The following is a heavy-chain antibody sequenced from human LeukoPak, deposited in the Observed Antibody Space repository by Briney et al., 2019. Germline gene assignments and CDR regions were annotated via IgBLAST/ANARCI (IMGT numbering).Heavy chain of an antibody. Sequence: KPGGSLRLSCAASGFTFSDYYMSWIRQAPGKGLEWVSYISSSGTTIYYADSVKGRFTISRDNAKNTLYLQMNSLRAEDTAVYYCARNRNYYDSSGDDAFDIWGQGTMVTVSS. D-gene: IGHD3-22*01. CDR2: ISSSGTTI. J-gene: IGHJ3*02. V-gene: IGHV3-11*04. CDR3: ARNRNYYDSSGDDAFDI. CDR1: GFTFSDYY.